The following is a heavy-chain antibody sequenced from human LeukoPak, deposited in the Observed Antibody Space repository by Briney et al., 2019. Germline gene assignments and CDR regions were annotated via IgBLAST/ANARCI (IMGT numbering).Heavy chain of an antibody. V-gene: IGHV5-10-1*01. J-gene: IGHJ4*02. CDR1: GFIFNTYS. CDR3: ARRGRYHSSFPLDF. CDR2: IDPTDSDV. D-gene: IGHD6-13*01. Sequence: PGESLKISCKGSGFIFNTYSINWVRQVPGKGLEWMGIIDPTDSDVYYSASFQGHVTISSDTSTSTVYLQWSSLKASDTAVYYCARRGRYHSSFPLDFWGQGTQVTVSS.